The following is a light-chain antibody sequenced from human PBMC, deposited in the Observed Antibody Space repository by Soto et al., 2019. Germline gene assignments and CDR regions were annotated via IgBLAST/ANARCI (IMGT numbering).Light chain of an antibody. Sequence: ESVLTQSPATLSVSTGKRVTLTCRASQSVATNLAWYQQRPGQAPRLLIYGASKRAIGLPARFSGSGSGTEFTLTITSLQSEDFAVYYCQQYNNWPQRFGQGTKVDIK. CDR2: GAS. CDR3: QQYNNWPQR. V-gene: IGKV3-15*01. CDR1: QSVATN. J-gene: IGKJ1*01.